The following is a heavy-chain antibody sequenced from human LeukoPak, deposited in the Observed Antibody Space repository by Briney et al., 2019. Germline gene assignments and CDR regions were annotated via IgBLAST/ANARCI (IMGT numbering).Heavy chain of an antibody. CDR3: AKGSLTIWYAFDI. J-gene: IGHJ3*02. D-gene: IGHD2-8*02. V-gene: IGHV3-74*01. CDR2: INSDGSST. Sequence: GGSLRLSCAASGFTFSSYWMHWVRQAPGKGLVWVSRINSDGSSTSYADSVKGRFTISRDNSKNTLFLQTNSLRAEDTAVYYCAKGSLTIWYAFDIWGQGTMVTVSS. CDR1: GFTFSSYW.